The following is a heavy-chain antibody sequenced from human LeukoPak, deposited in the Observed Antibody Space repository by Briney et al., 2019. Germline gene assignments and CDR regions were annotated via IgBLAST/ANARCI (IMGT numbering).Heavy chain of an antibody. J-gene: IGHJ5*02. Sequence: GSLRLSCAASGITFSDYYMRWIRQAPGKGLEWVSYISSSGSTIYYADSVKGRFTISRNNAKNSLYLQMNSLRAEDTAVYYCARDRDVDTAMVLFDPWGQGTLVTVSS. CDR1: GITFSDYY. D-gene: IGHD5-18*01. V-gene: IGHV3-11*01. CDR3: ARDRDVDTAMVLFDP. CDR2: ISSSGSTI.